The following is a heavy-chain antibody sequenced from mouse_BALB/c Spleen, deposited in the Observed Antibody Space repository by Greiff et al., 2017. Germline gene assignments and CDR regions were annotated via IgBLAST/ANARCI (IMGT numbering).Heavy chain of an antibody. Sequence: VKVVESGAELARPGASVKMSCKASGYTFTSYTMHWVKQRPGQGLEWIGYINPSSGYTNYNQKFKDKATLTADKSSSTAYMQLSSLTSEDSAVYYCARLPYFDYWGQGTTLTVSS. V-gene: IGHV1-4*01. D-gene: IGHD2-4*01. J-gene: IGHJ2*01. CDR3: ARLPYFDY. CDR1: GYTFTSYT. CDR2: INPSSGYT.